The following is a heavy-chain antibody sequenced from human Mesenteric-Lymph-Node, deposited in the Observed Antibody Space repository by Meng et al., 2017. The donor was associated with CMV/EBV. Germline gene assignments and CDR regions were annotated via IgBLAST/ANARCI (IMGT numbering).Heavy chain of an antibody. CDR1: GYSFTGYY. CDR2: INPDNGGT. Sequence: ASVKVSCKASGYSFTGYYIHWVRQAPGQGLEWMGWINPDNGGTNYAQKFQGGVTMTRDTSINAAYMELTRLTFDDTAVYYCATLPDWGTHSGSFDYWGQGTLVTVSS. J-gene: IGHJ4*02. CDR3: ATLPDWGTHSGSFDY. V-gene: IGHV1-2*02. D-gene: IGHD3-16*01.